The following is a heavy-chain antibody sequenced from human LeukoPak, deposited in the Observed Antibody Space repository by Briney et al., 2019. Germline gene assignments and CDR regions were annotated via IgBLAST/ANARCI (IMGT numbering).Heavy chain of an antibody. Sequence: NPGGSLRLSCAASGFTYSDYYMSWIRQAPGKGLEWVAYVSGRDNILYYAASVKGRFTVSRDNAKTSLSLQLNNLRAEDTAMYYCARVSSTGYGVSSGLFYWGQGTLVTVSS. CDR3: ARVSSTGYGVSSGLFY. D-gene: IGHD3-22*01. CDR1: GFTYSDYY. CDR2: VSGRDNIL. J-gene: IGHJ4*02. V-gene: IGHV3-11*01.